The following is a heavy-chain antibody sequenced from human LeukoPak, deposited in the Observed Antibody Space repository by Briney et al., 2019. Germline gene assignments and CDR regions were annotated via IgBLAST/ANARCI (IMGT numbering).Heavy chain of an antibody. CDR2: ISAYNGNT. Sequence: ASVKVSCKASGYTFTSYGISWVRQAPGQGLEWMGWISAYNGNTNYAQKFQGRVTMTRNTSISTAYMELSSLRSEDTAVYYCARGLTSGWYLYYYYYMDVWGKGTTVTISS. CDR1: GYTFTSYG. V-gene: IGHV1-18*01. D-gene: IGHD6-19*01. CDR3: ARGLTSGWYLYYYYYMDV. J-gene: IGHJ6*03.